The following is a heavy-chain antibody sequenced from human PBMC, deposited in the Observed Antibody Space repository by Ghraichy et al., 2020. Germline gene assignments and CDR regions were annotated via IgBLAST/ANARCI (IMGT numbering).Heavy chain of an antibody. CDR1: GGSFSGYY. D-gene: IGHD2-2*02. J-gene: IGHJ4*02. CDR2: INHSGST. V-gene: IGHV4-34*01. Sequence: SQTLSLTCAVYGGSFSGYYWSWIRQPPGKGLEWIGEINHSGSTNYNPSLKSRVTISVDTSKNQFSLKLSSVTAADTAVYYCARGIYCSSTSCYTGGPSDYWGQGTLVTVSS. CDR3: ARGIYCSSTSCYTGGPSDY.